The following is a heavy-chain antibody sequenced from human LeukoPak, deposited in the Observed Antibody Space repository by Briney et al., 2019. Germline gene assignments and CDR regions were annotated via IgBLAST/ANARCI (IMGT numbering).Heavy chain of an antibody. CDR3: ARVAIFGLYNWFDP. J-gene: IGHJ5*02. CDR2: INTNTGNP. D-gene: IGHD3/OR15-3a*01. CDR1: GYTFTSYA. V-gene: IGHV7-4-1*02. Sequence: ASVKVSCKASGYTFTSYAMNWVRQAPGQGLEWMGWINTNTGNPTYAQGFTGRFVFSLYTSVSTAYLQISSLKAEDTAVYYCARVAIFGLYNWFDPWGQGTLVTVSS.